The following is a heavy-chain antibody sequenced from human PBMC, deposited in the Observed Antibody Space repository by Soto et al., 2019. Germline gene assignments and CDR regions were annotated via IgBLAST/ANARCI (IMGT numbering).Heavy chain of an antibody. Sequence: QVQLVESGGGVVQPGKSLRLSCAASGFSFDTYGMHWVRQAPGKGLEWVAVISSHGSNKYYADSVKGRFTISRDDSKNTVFLQMNSLRTKDTALYYCAKDPGWRYSVGWAFDYWGQGTLVTVSS. CDR1: GFSFDTYG. J-gene: IGHJ4*02. D-gene: IGHD5-18*01. CDR2: ISSHGSNK. CDR3: AKDPGWRYSVGWAFDY. V-gene: IGHV3-30*18.